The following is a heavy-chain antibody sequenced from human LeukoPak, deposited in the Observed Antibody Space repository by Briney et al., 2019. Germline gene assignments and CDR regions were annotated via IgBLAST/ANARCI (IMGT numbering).Heavy chain of an antibody. CDR2: IYHSGTT. CDR3: ARKENVYYYFDY. D-gene: IGHD3-10*01. CDR1: GGSISSSNW. V-gene: IGHV4-28*01. Sequence: SGTLSLTCAVSGGSISSSNWWGWIRQPPGKGLEWIGYIYHSGTTYYNPSLQSRVTMSVDTSKNQFSLKLSSVTAVDTAVYYCARKENVYYYFDYWGQGTLVTVSS. J-gene: IGHJ4*02.